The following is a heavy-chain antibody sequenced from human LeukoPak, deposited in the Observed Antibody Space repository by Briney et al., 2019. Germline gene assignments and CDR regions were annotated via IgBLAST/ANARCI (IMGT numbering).Heavy chain of an antibody. Sequence: SETLSLTCAVYGGSFSGYYWSWIRQLPGKGLEWIGEINHSGSTNYNPSLKSRVTISVDTSKNQFSLKLSSVTAADTAVYYCARRKYSSSSGHFDYWGQGTLVTVSS. CDR2: INHSGST. D-gene: IGHD6-6*01. CDR3: ARRKYSSSSGHFDY. CDR1: GGSFSGYY. J-gene: IGHJ4*02. V-gene: IGHV4-34*01.